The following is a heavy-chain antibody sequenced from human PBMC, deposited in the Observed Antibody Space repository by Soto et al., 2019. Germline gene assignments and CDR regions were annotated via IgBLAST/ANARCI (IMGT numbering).Heavy chain of an antibody. D-gene: IGHD3-9*01. J-gene: IGHJ4*02. CDR1: GGSISSAAYC. V-gene: IGHV4-39*07. CDR3: ASNVLRYFDWSQDLH. Sequence: PSETLSLTCTVSGGSISSAAYCWSWLRKSPGKGLEWIGDIYDSGTTYNNPSLKGRVTISADTSKNQFSLKLSSVTAADTAVYYCASNVLRYFDWSQDLHWGQGTLVTVSS. CDR2: IYDSGTT.